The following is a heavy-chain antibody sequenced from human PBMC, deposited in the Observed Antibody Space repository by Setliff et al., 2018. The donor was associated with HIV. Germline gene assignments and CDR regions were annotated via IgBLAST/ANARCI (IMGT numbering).Heavy chain of an antibody. J-gene: IGHJ3*02. CDR3: ARGGRGGLRFMADAFDI. Sequence: LSLTCAVSGASVNSSSYYWAWIRQPPGKGLEWIASIYHSGNTYYNPSLRSRVTTSVGTSKNRLSLKVSSITAADTALYFCARGGRGGLRFMADAFDIWGQGTVVT. D-gene: IGHD3-3*01. CDR1: GASVNSSSYY. V-gene: IGHV4-39*02. CDR2: IYHSGNT.